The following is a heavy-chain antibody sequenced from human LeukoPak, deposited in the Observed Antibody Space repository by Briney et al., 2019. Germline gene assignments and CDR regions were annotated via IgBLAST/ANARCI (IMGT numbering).Heavy chain of an antibody. Sequence: PSETLSLTCTVSGGSISSYYWSWIRQPPGKGLEWIGYIYYSGSTNYNPSLKSRVTISVDTSKNQFSLKLSSVTAADTAVYYCAREGSGWYIDYYGMDVWGKGTTVTVSS. D-gene: IGHD6-19*01. CDR2: IYYSGST. CDR1: GGSISSYY. V-gene: IGHV4-59*01. J-gene: IGHJ6*04. CDR3: AREGSGWYIDYYGMDV.